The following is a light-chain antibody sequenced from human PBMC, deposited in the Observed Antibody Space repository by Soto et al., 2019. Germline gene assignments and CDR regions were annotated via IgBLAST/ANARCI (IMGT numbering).Light chain of an antibody. CDR3: QQDGSFIFT. CDR1: QSVSSSY. J-gene: IGKJ3*01. Sequence: EIVLTQSPGTLSLSPGERATLSCRASQSVSSSYLAWYQQKPGQAPMLLIYGASSRATGIPDRFSGSGSGTDFTLTISSLEPEDFAVYYCQQDGSFIFTFGPGTQVDIK. V-gene: IGKV3-20*01. CDR2: GAS.